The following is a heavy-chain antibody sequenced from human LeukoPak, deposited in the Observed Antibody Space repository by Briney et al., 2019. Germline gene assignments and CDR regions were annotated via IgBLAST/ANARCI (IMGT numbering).Heavy chain of an antibody. CDR2: IYTSGST. CDR3: ARSITMVRGVLDAFDI. CDR1: GGSISSSSYY. V-gene: IGHV4-39*07. D-gene: IGHD3-10*01. Sequence: PSETLSLTCTVSGGSISSSSYYWGWIRQPPGKGLEWIGRIYTSGSTNYNPSLKSRVTMSVDTSKNQFSLKLSSVTAADTAVYYCARSITMVRGVLDAFDIWGQGTMVTVSS. J-gene: IGHJ3*02.